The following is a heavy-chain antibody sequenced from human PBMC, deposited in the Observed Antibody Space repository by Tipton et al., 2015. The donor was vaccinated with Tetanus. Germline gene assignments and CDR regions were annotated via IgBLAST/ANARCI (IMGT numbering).Heavy chain of an antibody. Sequence: TLSLTCTVSGGSMISYYWSWIRQPAGKGLEWIGRIYTSGTTNYNPSLKSRVTMSLDTSKNQFSLKLNSVTAADTAVYYCARLPSSANDAHAFDIWGQGTMVTVSS. CDR2: IYTSGTT. V-gene: IGHV4-4*07. CDR3: ARLPSSANDAHAFDI. J-gene: IGHJ3*02. CDR1: GGSMISYY. D-gene: IGHD3-22*01.